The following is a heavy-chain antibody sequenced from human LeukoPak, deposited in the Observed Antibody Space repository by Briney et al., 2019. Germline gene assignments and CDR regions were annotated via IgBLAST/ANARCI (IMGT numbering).Heavy chain of an antibody. CDR1: GFTFGTYS. D-gene: IGHD2-2*01. V-gene: IGHV3-21*04. CDR2: VSSSSPYI. CDR3: ARTQLNSYYYYMDV. Sequence: PGGSLRLSCAASGFTFGTYSMNWVRQAPGEGLEWVSSVSSSSPYIYYADSLKGRFTISRDNAKNSLYLQMNSLRAEDTAVYYCARTQLNSYYYYMDVWGKGTTVTVSS. J-gene: IGHJ6*03.